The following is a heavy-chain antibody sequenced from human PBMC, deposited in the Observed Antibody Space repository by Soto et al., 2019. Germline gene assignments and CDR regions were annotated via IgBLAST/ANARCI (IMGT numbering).Heavy chain of an antibody. CDR2: IIPMFGTA. CDR3: ASGIQLWLRRINNGYSG. V-gene: IGHV1-69*05. Sequence: QVQLVQSGAEVKKPESSVKVSCKAPGGTFSTYAISWVRQAPGQGLEWKGGIIPMFGTANYAQRFQERVTIHTDESTNTVYMELSRLRSEDTAVYFCASGIQLWLRRINNGYSGWGEGTLVTVSS. D-gene: IGHD5-18*01. J-gene: IGHJ4*02. CDR1: GGTFSTYA.